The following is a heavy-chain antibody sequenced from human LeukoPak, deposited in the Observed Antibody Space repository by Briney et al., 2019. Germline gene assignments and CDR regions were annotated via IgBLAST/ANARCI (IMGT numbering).Heavy chain of an antibody. D-gene: IGHD6-13*01. J-gene: IGHJ4*02. Sequence: PGRSLRLSCAASGFTFDDYAMHWVRQAPGKGLEWVSGISWNSGSIGYADSVKGRFTISRDNAKNSLYLQMNSLRAEDTAVYYCARPESIGYSSSWYEYWGQGTLVTVSS. CDR3: ARPESIGYSSSWYEY. V-gene: IGHV3-9*01. CDR1: GFTFDDYA. CDR2: ISWNSGSI.